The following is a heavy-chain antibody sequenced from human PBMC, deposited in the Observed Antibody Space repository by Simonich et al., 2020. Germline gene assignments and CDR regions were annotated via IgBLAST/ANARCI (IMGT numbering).Heavy chain of an antibody. CDR2: NNHSGST. CDR1: GGSFRGYY. D-gene: IGHD1-26*01. J-gene: IGHJ4*02. Sequence: QVQLQQWGEGRLKPSETLSLTCAVYGGSFRGYYWSWIPQPPGKGLEWIGENNHSGSTNYNPSLKGRVTISVDTSKNQFSLKLSSVTAADTAVYYCARGLIGGSYYYWGQGTLVTVSS. V-gene: IGHV4-34*01. CDR3: ARGLIGGSYYY.